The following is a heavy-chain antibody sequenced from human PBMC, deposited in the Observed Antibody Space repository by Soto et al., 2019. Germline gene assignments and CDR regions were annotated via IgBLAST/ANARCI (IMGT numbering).Heavy chain of an antibody. J-gene: IGHJ6*02. V-gene: IGHV4-39*01. CDR2: MLYSGLT. CDR3: APLSVSLSGPYGIHV. CDR1: GYSVSSSDYY. D-gene: IGHD2-15*01. Sequence: SETLSLTCSVSGYSVSSSDYYWAWIRQPPGKGLEWIGSMLYSGLTYYNPSLKSRVTLSVDTSKNQFSVRPNSVTASDTAVYYCAPLSVSLSGPYGIHVWGQGTTVTVSS.